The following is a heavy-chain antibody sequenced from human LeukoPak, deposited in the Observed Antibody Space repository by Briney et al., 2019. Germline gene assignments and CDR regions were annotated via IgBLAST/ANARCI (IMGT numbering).Heavy chain of an antibody. CDR3: ARGRFYGMDV. Sequence: GGSLRLSCAASGFTFSGYWMHWVRQAPGKGLVWVSRVNSDGSGTSYADSVKGRFTISRGNAKNTLYLQMDSLTAEDTAVYYCARGRFYGMDVWGQGTTVTVSS. V-gene: IGHV3-74*01. D-gene: IGHD4-17*01. J-gene: IGHJ6*02. CDR2: VNSDGSGT. CDR1: GFTFSGYW.